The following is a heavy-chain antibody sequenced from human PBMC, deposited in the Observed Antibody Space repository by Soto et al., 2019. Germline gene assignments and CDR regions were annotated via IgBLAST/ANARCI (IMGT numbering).Heavy chain of an antibody. D-gene: IGHD6-13*01. CDR1: GGSISSGGYY. CDR2: IYYSGST. Sequence: SETLSLTCTVSGGSISSGGYYWSWIRQHPGKGLEWIGYIYYSGSTYYNPSLKSRVTISVDTSKNQFSLKLSSVTAADTAVYYCASSIAAAGVGWFDPWGQGTLVTVSS. CDR3: ASSIAAAGVGWFDP. J-gene: IGHJ5*02. V-gene: IGHV4-31*03.